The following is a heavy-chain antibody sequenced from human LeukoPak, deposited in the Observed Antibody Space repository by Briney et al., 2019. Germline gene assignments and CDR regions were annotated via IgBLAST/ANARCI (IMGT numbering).Heavy chain of an antibody. CDR3: ARELIHFHDHTNTGFFDS. D-gene: IGHD3-3*02. J-gene: IGHJ4*02. Sequence: ASVKVSCKTSGYTFTGYYIHLLRQAPGQGLEWMAWIDPDSGATNYIHKFQGRVTMTRDTSVSTAYMEVSSLTSDHTAVYYCARELIHFHDHTNTGFFDSWGQGTLVTVSS. V-gene: IGHV1-2*02. CDR2: IDPDSGAT. CDR1: GYTFTGYY.